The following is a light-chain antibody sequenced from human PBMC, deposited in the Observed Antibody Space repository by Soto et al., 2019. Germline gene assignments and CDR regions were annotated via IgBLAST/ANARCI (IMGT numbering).Light chain of an antibody. Sequence: EIGLTQSPGTLSLSPGERATLSCRASQSISNYLAWYQHKPGQAPRLLISDASKRASGVPARFSGSGSGTDFTLTISSLEPEDFAVYYCQQRSQWPPLTFGGGTTVEIK. CDR2: DAS. J-gene: IGKJ4*01. CDR1: QSISNY. V-gene: IGKV3-11*01. CDR3: QQRSQWPPLT.